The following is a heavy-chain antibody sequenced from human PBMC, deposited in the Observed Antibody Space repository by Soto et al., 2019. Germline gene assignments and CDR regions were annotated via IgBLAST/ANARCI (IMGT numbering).Heavy chain of an antibody. CDR2: ISSSGGST. D-gene: IGHD4-4*01. V-gene: IGHV3-23*01. CDR3: AKDRLTTANYYYYYMDV. Sequence: GGSLRLSCAASGFPFSSSWMHWVRQAPGKGLVWVSPISSSGGSTYYADSVKGRFTISRDNSKNTLYLQMNSPRAEDTAVYYCAKDRLTTANYYYYYMDVWGKGTTVTVSS. J-gene: IGHJ6*03. CDR1: GFPFSSSW.